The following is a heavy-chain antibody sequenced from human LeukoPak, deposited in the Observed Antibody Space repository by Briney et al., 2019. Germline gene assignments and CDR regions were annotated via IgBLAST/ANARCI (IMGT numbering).Heavy chain of an antibody. D-gene: IGHD3-22*01. Sequence: ASVKVSCKASGYTFTSYDINWVRQATGQGLEWMGWMNPNSGNTGYAQKFQGRVTMTRDTSISTAFMELSSLRSEDTAVYYCATWYFYDSSGYSDLDYWGQGALVTVSS. CDR1: GYTFTSYD. CDR3: ATWYFYDSSGYSDLDY. CDR2: MNPNSGNT. V-gene: IGHV1-8*01. J-gene: IGHJ4*02.